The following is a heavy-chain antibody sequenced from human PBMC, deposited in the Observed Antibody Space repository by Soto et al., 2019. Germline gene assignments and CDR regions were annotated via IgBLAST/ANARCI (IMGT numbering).Heavy chain of an antibody. D-gene: IGHD6-13*01. CDR2: IKQDGSEK. CDR1: GFTFSSYW. CDR3: ARDGKLVINYFDY. J-gene: IGHJ4*02. V-gene: IGHV3-7*01. Sequence: HPGGSLRLSCAASGFTFSSYWMSWVRQAPGKGLEWVANIKQDGSEKYYVDSVKGRFTISRDNAKNSLYLQMNSLRAEDTAVYYCARDGKLVINYFDYWGQGTLVTFSS.